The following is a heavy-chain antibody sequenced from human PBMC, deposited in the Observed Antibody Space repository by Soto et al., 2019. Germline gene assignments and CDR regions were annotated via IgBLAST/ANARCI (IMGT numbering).Heavy chain of an antibody. Sequence: QVQLQESGPGLVKPSQTLSLTCTVSGGPISGGGYYWSWIRQHPGKGLEWIAYIYYSGSTYYNPSLKSRVTISVDRSKNQFSLKLSSVTAADTAVNYCAPSLCSGDTCYFDYWGQGTLVTVSS. CDR1: GGPISGGGYY. J-gene: IGHJ4*02. V-gene: IGHV4-31*03. CDR3: APSLCSGDTCYFDY. D-gene: IGHD2-15*01. CDR2: IYYSGST.